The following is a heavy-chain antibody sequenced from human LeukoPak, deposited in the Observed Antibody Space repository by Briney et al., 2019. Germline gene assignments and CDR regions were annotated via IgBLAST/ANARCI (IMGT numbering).Heavy chain of an antibody. CDR1: GCTFTSYA. D-gene: IGHD6-19*01. J-gene: IGHJ4*02. V-gene: IGHV1-3*01. CDR2: INAGNGNT. CDR3: ARRDSSGWYVFDY. Sequence: ASVKVSCKASGCTFTSYAMRWVRRAPGRRLEWMGWINAGNGNTKYSQKFQGRVTITRDTSASTAYMELSSLRSEDTAVYYCARRDSSGWYVFDYWGQGTLLTVSS.